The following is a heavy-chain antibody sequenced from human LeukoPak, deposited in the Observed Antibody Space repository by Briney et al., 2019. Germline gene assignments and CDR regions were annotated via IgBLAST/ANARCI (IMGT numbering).Heavy chain of an antibody. Sequence: PSETLSLTCTVSGGSITSYYWNWIRQPPGKGLEWIGYIYYSGRTNYNPSLKSRVTISVDTSKNQFSLKLSSVTAADTAVYYCARGKNYYGSGSYYNAKPRPLNWFDPWGQGTLVTVSS. CDR2: IYYSGRT. J-gene: IGHJ5*02. CDR3: ARGKNYYGSGSYYNAKPRPLNWFDP. V-gene: IGHV4-59*12. D-gene: IGHD3-10*01. CDR1: GGSITSYY.